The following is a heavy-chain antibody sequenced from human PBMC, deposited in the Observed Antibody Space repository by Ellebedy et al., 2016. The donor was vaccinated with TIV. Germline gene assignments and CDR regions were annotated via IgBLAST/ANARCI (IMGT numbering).Heavy chain of an antibody. Sequence: PGGSLRLSCIVSDGSINNEPYYWGWVRQPQGKGLEWVANIQEDGSEAYYVDSVKGRFTISRDNAKNSLYLQMNSLRAEDTALYYCALLSGETGAGDAFDVWGQGTMVTVSS. J-gene: IGHJ3*01. CDR3: ALLSGETGAGDAFDV. CDR1: DGSINNEPYY. CDR2: IQEDGSEA. V-gene: IGHV3-7*03. D-gene: IGHD1-14*01.